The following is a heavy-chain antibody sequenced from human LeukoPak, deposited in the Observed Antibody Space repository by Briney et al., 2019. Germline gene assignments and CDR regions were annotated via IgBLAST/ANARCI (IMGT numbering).Heavy chain of an antibody. CDR1: GFMFSSYW. J-gene: IGHJ2*01. Sequence: PGGSLRLSCAGSGFMFSSYWIYWVRQAPGKGLESVANIKQDGSQIHYVDSVKGRFTISRDNAQNSVYLRMNSLRVEDTAVYYCARDSGEYSFGGFWYFDVWGRGTLVTVSS. CDR3: ARDSGEYSFGGFWYFDV. V-gene: IGHV3-7*05. D-gene: IGHD5-18*01. CDR2: IKQDGSQI.